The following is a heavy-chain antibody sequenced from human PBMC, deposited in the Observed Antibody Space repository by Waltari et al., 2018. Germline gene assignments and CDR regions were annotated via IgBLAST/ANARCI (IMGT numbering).Heavy chain of an antibody. Sequence: QVQLQESGPGLVKPSETLSLTCSVSGGSISNHYWNCIRQTPGKGLVWIGYISSSGQTTYNPSLKSRVSVSLDTSKTRFSLRLSSVTAADTAVYYCARATYYDFSSGYSFDNWGQGTLVTVSS. J-gene: IGHJ4*02. CDR2: ISSSGQT. CDR3: ARATYYDFSSGYSFDN. D-gene: IGHD3-3*01. CDR1: GGSISNHY. V-gene: IGHV4-59*11.